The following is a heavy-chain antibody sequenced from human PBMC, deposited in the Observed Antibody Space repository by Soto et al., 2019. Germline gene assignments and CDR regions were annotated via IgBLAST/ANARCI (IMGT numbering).Heavy chain of an antibody. CDR1: GGSFSGYY. CDR3: ARGIRFTMVRGVIIKDWFDP. D-gene: IGHD3-10*01. V-gene: IGHV4-34*01. J-gene: IGHJ5*02. CDR2: INHSGST. Sequence: SETLSLTCAVYGGSFSGYYWSWIRQPPGKGLEWIGEINHSGSTNYNPSLKSRVTISVDTSKNQFSLKLSSVTAADTAVYYCARGIRFTMVRGVIIKDWFDPWGQGTLVTVSS.